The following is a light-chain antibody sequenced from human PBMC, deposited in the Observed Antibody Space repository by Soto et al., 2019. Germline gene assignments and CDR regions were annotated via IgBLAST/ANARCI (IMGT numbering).Light chain of an antibody. CDR1: QSVSSSY. CDR3: QQYGSSPRT. Sequence: IVLTQSPGTLPLSPGERATLSCRASQSVSSSYLAWYQQKPGQAPRLLIYGASSRATGIPDRFSGSGSGTDFTLTISRLEPEDFAVYYGQQYGSSPRTFGQGTKVDIK. V-gene: IGKV3-20*01. J-gene: IGKJ1*01. CDR2: GAS.